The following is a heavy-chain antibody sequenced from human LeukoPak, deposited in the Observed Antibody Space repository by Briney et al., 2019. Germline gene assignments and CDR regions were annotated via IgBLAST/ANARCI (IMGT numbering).Heavy chain of an antibody. D-gene: IGHD6-13*01. CDR3: ARRGIAPALYFDF. Sequence: PSETLSLTCAVYGGSFSGYYWSWIRQPPGKGLEWIGEINQSGSTNYNPSLKSRVTISRDTSKNQFSLRLTSVTAADTAVYYCARRGIAPALYFDFWGQGALVTVSS. CDR1: GGSFSGYY. V-gene: IGHV4-34*01. CDR2: INQSGST. J-gene: IGHJ4*02.